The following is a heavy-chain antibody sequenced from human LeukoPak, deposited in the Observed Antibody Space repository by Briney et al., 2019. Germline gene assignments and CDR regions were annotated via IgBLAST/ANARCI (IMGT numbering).Heavy chain of an antibody. V-gene: IGHV1-46*01. J-gene: IGHJ4*02. D-gene: IGHD3-3*01. CDR2: INPSGGST. CDR3: ARAVGLETNFDY. Sequence: ASVKVSCKASGYTFTSYYMHWVRQAPGQGLEWMGIINPSGGSTSYAQKFQGRVTITADESTSTAYMELSSLRSEDTAVYYCARAVGLETNFDYWGQGTLVTVSS. CDR1: GYTFTSYY.